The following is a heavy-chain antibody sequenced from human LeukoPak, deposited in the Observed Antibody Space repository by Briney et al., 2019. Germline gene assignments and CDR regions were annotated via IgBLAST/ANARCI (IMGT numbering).Heavy chain of an antibody. V-gene: IGHV4-34*01. CDR1: GGSFSGYY. CDR3: ARTNRGYSYGLHWFDP. Sequence: PSETLSLTCAVYGGSFSGYYWSWIRQPPGKGLEWIGEINHSGSTNYNPSLKSRVTISVDTSKNQFSLKLSSVTAADTAVYYCARTNRGYSYGLHWFDPWGQGTLVTVSS. D-gene: IGHD5-18*01. CDR2: INHSGST. J-gene: IGHJ5*02.